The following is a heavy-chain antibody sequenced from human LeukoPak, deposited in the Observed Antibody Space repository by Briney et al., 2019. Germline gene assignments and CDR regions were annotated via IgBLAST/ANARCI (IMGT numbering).Heavy chain of an antibody. CDR2: IIPIFGTA. J-gene: IGHJ5*02. CDR3: ARATYCSSTSCSLYHWLDP. Sequence: ASVKVSCKASGGTFSSYAISWVRQAPGQGLEWMGGIIPIFGTANYAQKFQGRVTITADESTSTAYMELSSLRSEDTAVYYCARATYCSSTSCSLYHWLDPWGQGTLVTVSS. D-gene: IGHD2-2*01. V-gene: IGHV1-69*13. CDR1: GGTFSSYA.